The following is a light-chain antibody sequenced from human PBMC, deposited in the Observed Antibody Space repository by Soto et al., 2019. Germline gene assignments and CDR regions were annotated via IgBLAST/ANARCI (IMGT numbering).Light chain of an antibody. V-gene: IGKV1-5*03. J-gene: IGKJ4*01. CDR2: EAS. CDR3: QHFLSYPLT. Sequence: DIQMTQSPSTLSASVGDRVTITCRASQRISSWLAWYQQKPGKAPKLLIYEASILQSGVPSRISGGGSGTEFTLTISSLQPDDFATYYCQHFLSYPLTFGGGTKVDI. CDR1: QRISSW.